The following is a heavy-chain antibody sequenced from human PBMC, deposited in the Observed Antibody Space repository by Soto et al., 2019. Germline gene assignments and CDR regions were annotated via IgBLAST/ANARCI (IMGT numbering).Heavy chain of an antibody. V-gene: IGHV4-39*01. CDR2: IYYSGST. CDR1: GVSISSSSYY. Sequence: SETLSLTCTVSGVSISSSSYYWGLIRQPPGKGLEWIGSIYYSGSTYYNPSLKSRVTISVDTSKNQFSLKLSSVTAADTAVYYCARTNAFDIWGQGTLVTVSS. CDR3: ARTNAFDI. J-gene: IGHJ3*02.